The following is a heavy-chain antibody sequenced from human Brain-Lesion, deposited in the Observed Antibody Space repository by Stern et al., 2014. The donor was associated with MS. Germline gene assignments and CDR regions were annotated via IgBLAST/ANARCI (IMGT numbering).Heavy chain of an antibody. CDR3: AGEEDIRYCSGGSCTGNWFDP. Sequence: QLVESGPGLVKPSETLSLTCTVAGGSVSSTSYAWAWIRQPPGKGLEWIGTIYYSGNTYYSPSLKSRLTISLEPSKNQFSLQLRSVTAADTAVYYCAGEEDIRYCSGGSCTGNWFDPWGQGTLVTVSS. CDR2: IYYSGNT. D-gene: IGHD2-15*01. CDR1: GGSVSSTSYA. J-gene: IGHJ5*02. V-gene: IGHV4-39*01.